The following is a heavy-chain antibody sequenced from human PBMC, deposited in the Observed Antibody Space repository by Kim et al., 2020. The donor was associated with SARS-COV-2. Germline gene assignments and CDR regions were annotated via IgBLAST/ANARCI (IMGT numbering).Heavy chain of an antibody. CDR3: ASPGIAAAGRVYYFDY. Sequence: GGSLRLSCAASGFTFSSYWMHWVRQAPGKGLVWVSRINSDGSSTSYADSVKGRFTISRDNAKNTLYLQMNSLRAEDTAVYYCASPGIAAAGRVYYFDYWGQGTLVTVSS. CDR1: GFTFSSYW. D-gene: IGHD6-13*01. J-gene: IGHJ4*02. V-gene: IGHV3-74*01. CDR2: INSDGSST.